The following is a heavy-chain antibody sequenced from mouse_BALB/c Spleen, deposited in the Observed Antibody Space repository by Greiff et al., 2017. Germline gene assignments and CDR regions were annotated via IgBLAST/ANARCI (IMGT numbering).Heavy chain of an antibody. Sequence: EVNLVESGGGLVQPGGSLKLSCAASGFTFSSYGMSWVRQTPDKRLELVATINSNGGSTYYPDSVKGRFTISRDNAKNTLYLQMSSLKSEDTAMYYCARGVYGYYAMDYWGQGTSVTVSS. CDR1: GFTFSSYG. CDR2: INSNGGST. V-gene: IGHV5-6-3*01. J-gene: IGHJ4*01. D-gene: IGHD1-2*01. CDR3: ARGVYGYYAMDY.